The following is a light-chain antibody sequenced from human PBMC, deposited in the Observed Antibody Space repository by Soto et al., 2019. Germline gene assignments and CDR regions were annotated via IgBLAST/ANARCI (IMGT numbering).Light chain of an antibody. CDR3: QQSYSSPWT. J-gene: IGKJ1*01. CDR2: AAS. Sequence: DIQMTQSPSSLSASVGDGVTITCRASQTITNYLNWYQQKPGKAPKLLIYAASTLLSGFPSRFTGGGSGTDFTLTIDSLQPEDFATYFCQQSYSSPWTFGQGTKV. V-gene: IGKV1-39*01. CDR1: QTITNY.